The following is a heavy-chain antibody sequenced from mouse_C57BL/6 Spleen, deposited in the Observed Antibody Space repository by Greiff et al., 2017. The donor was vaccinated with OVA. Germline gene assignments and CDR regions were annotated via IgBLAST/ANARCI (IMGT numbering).Heavy chain of an antibody. CDR2: IDPSDSET. J-gene: IGHJ4*01. V-gene: IGHV1-52*01. CDR1: GYTFTSYW. D-gene: IGHD2-4*01. CDR3: ARSDDYDGYYAMDY. Sequence: VQLQQPGAELVRPGSSVKLSCKASGYTFTSYWMHWVKQRPIQGLEWVGNIDPSDSETHYNQKFKDKATLTVDKSSSTAYMQLSSLTSEDSAVYYCARSDDYDGYYAMDYWGQGTSVTVSS.